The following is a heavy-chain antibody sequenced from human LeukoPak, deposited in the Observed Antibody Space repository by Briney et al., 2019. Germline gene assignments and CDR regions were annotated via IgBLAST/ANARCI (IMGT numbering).Heavy chain of an antibody. D-gene: IGHD4-23*01. Sequence: SGTLPLTCAVSGGSISSSNWWSWVRQPPGKGLEWIGEIYHSGSTNYKPSLKSRVTISVDKSKNQFSLKLSSVTAADTAVYYCARGGGTVEKSNAFDIWGQGTMLIVSS. V-gene: IGHV4-4*02. J-gene: IGHJ3*02. CDR1: GGSISSSNW. CDR3: ARGGGTVEKSNAFDI. CDR2: IYHSGST.